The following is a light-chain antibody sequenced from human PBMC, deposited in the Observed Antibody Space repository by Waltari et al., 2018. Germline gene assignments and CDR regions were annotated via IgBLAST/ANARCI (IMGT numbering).Light chain of an antibody. CDR3: QAWDSSTAV. Sequence: SYELTQPPSVSVSPGQTASITCSGDKLGDKYACWYQQKPGQSPVLVIYQDRKRPSGIPGGFAGSNSGNTATLTISGTQAMDEADYYCQAWDSSTAVFGGGTKLTVL. V-gene: IGLV3-1*01. CDR1: KLGDKY. CDR2: QDR. J-gene: IGLJ3*02.